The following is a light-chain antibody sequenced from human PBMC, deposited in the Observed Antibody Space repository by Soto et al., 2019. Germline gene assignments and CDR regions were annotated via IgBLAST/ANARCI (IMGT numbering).Light chain of an antibody. J-gene: IGKJ1*01. CDR1: ESISSW. Sequence: DIQVTQSPSTLSASVGGRVTITCRASESISSWLAWYQQKPGKAPKLLIYRAANLESGVPSRFSGSGSGTEFTLSTSSLQPEDFAIYYRNEYHSFSETVGQGTKVDIK. CDR3: NEYHSFSET. V-gene: IGKV1-5*03. CDR2: RAA.